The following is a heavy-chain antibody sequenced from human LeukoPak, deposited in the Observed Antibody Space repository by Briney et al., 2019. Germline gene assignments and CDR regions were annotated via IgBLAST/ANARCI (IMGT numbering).Heavy chain of an antibody. V-gene: IGHV3-30*18. CDR3: AKDRSHAYGSGMRDY. J-gene: IGHJ4*02. CDR1: GFTFSSYG. D-gene: IGHD3-10*01. Sequence: SGGSLRLSCAASGFTFSSYGMHWVRQAPGKGLEWVAVISYDGSNKYYADSVKGRFTISRDNSKNTLYLQMNSLRAEDTAVYYCAKDRSHAYGSGMRDYWGQGTLVTVSS. CDR2: ISYDGSNK.